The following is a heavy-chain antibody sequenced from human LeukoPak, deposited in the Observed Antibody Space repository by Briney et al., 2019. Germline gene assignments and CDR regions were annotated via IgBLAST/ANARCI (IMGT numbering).Heavy chain of an antibody. D-gene: IGHD3-22*01. V-gene: IGHV1-18*01. Sequence: ASVKVSCKASGYTFTSYGISWVRQAPGQGLEWMGWISAYNGNTNYAQKVQGRVTMTTDTSTSTAYMELRSQTSDDTAVYYCARGEDYYDSSGYYSLRFDYWGQGTLVTVSS. J-gene: IGHJ4*02. CDR2: ISAYNGNT. CDR1: GYTFTSYG. CDR3: ARGEDYYDSSGYYSLRFDY.